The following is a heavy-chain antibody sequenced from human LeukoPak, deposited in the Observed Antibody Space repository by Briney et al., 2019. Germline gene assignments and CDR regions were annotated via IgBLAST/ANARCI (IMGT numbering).Heavy chain of an antibody. V-gene: IGHV3-23*01. CDR1: GFTFSSFG. Sequence: PGGSLRLSCAASGFTFSSFGMSWVRQAPGKGLEWVSAISGSGGSTYYADSVKGRLTISRDNSKNTLYLQMNSLRAEDTAVYYCAKEIDFWSGHFDHWGQGTLVTVSS. CDR2: ISGSGGST. J-gene: IGHJ4*02. CDR3: AKEIDFWSGHFDH. D-gene: IGHD3-3*01.